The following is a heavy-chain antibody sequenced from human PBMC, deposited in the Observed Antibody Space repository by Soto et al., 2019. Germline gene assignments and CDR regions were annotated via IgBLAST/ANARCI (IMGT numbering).Heavy chain of an antibody. J-gene: IGHJ4*02. CDR3: ARSPSLPGKYQLTYYFDY. Sequence: GGSLRLSCAASGFTFSSYAMSWVRQAPGKGLEWVSVISYSGGSKYYADSVKGRFTISRDNSKNTLYLQMNSLRAEDTAVYYCARSPSLPGKYQLTYYFDYWGQGTLVTVSS. CDR1: GFTFSSYA. D-gene: IGHD2-2*01. V-gene: IGHV3-23*01. CDR2: ISYSGGSK.